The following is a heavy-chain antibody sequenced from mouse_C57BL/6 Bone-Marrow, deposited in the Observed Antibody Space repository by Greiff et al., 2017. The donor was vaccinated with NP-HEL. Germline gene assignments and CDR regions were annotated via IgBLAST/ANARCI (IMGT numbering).Heavy chain of an antibody. Sequence: DVMLVESGGGLVQPGGSMKLSCAASGFTFSDAWMDWVRQSPEKGLEWVAEIRNKANNHATYYAVSVKGRFTISRDDPKSSVYLHMNSLRAEDTVIYYWTTRVWLRSYAMDYWGQGTSVTVSS. CDR1: GFTFSDAW. CDR2: IRNKANNHAT. CDR3: TTRVWLRSYAMDY. D-gene: IGHD2-2*01. J-gene: IGHJ4*01. V-gene: IGHV6-6*01.